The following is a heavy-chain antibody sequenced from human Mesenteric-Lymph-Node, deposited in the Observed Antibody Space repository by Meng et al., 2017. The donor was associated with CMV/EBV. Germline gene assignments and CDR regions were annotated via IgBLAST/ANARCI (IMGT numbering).Heavy chain of an antibody. Sequence: LSLTCAVYGGSFSGYYWSWIRQPPGKGLEWVSYISSSSSTIYYADSVKGRFTISRDNAKNSLYLQMNSLRAEDTAVYYCARVVPAAYYYYYGMDVWGQGTTVTVSS. J-gene: IGHJ6*02. D-gene: IGHD2-2*01. CDR1: GGSFSGYY. V-gene: IGHV3-11*04. CDR3: ARVVPAAYYYYYGMDV. CDR2: ISSSSSTI.